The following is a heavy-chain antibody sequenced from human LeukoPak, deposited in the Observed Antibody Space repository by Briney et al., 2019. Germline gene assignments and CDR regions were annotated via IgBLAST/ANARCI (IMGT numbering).Heavy chain of an antibody. J-gene: IGHJ4*02. CDR1: GFTFSSYA. D-gene: IGHD1-26*01. Sequence: GGSLRLSCAASGFTFSSYAMHWVRQAPGKGLEWVAVISYDGSNKYYADSAKGRFTISRDNSKNTLYLQMNSLRAEDTAVYYCARGPSGAPDYWGQGTLVTVSS. CDR2: ISYDGSNK. CDR3: ARGPSGAPDY. V-gene: IGHV3-30-3*01.